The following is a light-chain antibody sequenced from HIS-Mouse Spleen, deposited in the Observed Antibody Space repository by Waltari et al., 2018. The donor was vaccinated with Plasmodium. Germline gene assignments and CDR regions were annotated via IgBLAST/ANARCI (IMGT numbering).Light chain of an antibody. V-gene: IGLV3-10*01. CDR1: ALPTKY. Sequence: SYELTQPPSVSVSPGQTARITCSGDALPTKYAYWYQQKSGQAPVLVIYEDSKRPPGIPERFSGSSSGTMATLTISVAQVEDEADYYCYSTDSSGNHRVFGGGTKLTVL. CDR2: EDS. CDR3: YSTDSSGNHRV. J-gene: IGLJ3*02.